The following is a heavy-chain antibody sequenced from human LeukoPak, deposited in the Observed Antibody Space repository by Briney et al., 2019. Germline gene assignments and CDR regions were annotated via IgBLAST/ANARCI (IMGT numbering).Heavy chain of an antibody. D-gene: IGHD3-22*01. CDR2: ISGSGRST. J-gene: IGHJ4*02. CDR1: GFTFSSYA. CDR3: AKDPSHYYDSSGQES. Sequence: PGGSLRLSCAASGFTFSSYAMSWVRQAPGKGLEWVSAISGSGRSTYYADSVKGRFTISRDNSKNTLYLQMNSLRAEDTAVYYCAKDPSHYYDSSGQESWGQGTLVTVSS. V-gene: IGHV3-23*01.